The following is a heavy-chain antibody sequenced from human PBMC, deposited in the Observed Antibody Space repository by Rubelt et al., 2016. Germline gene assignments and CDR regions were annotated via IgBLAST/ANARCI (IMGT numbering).Heavy chain of an antibody. Sequence: ESGGGVVQPGGSLRLSCAASGFTLNRFGMHWVRQAPGKGLEWVAVISFDESSRYYVDSVKGRFTISRDTSKNTVYLQMNNLRAEDTAVYYCARGIYYDSTADYWGQGTLVTVSS. CDR3: ARGIYYDSTADY. V-gene: IGHV3-30*03. CDR1: GFTLNRFG. D-gene: IGHD3-22*01. CDR2: ISFDESSR. J-gene: IGHJ4*02.